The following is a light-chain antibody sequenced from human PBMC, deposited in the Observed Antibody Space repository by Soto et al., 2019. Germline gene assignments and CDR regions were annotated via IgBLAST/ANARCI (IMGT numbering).Light chain of an antibody. CDR2: GAS. CDR1: QSVSNNY. J-gene: IGKJ1*01. Sequence: EIVLTQSPGTLSLSPVERATLSCMASQSVSNNYLAWYQQKPGQAPRLLIYGASNRATGIPDRFSGSGSGTGFTLTISRLEPEDFAVYYCQQYGSSGTFGQGTKVDIK. V-gene: IGKV3-20*01. CDR3: QQYGSSGT.